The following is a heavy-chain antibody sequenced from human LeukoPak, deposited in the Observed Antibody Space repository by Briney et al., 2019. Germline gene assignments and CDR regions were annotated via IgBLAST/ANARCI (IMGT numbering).Heavy chain of an antibody. V-gene: IGHV3-23*01. J-gene: IGHJ6*03. CDR1: GFTYSHYG. D-gene: IGHD3-3*01. CDR2: ITSDSRGI. Sequence: RPGGSLRLSCVASGFTYSHYGMNSVSQAPGKGLEWHSGITSDSRGIYYADSVKGRFTIYRDNSKMTLYLQMDSLGVEDTALYYCAKDFTMSGVNYMDVWGTGITVTVSS. CDR3: AKDFTMSGVNYMDV.